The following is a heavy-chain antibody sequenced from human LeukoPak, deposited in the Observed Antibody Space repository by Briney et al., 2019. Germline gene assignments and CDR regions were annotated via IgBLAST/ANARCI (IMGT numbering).Heavy chain of an antibody. Sequence: SQTLSLTCAISGDSVSSNSAAWNWVRQSPSRGLEWLGRTFHRSKWYNDYAVFVKSRITINPDTSKNQFSLQLNSVTPEDTAVYYCARLLYSGYDFFPFDYWGQGTLVTVSS. CDR3: ARLLYSGYDFFPFDY. D-gene: IGHD5-12*01. V-gene: IGHV6-1*01. J-gene: IGHJ4*02. CDR2: TFHRSKWYN. CDR1: GDSVSSNSAA.